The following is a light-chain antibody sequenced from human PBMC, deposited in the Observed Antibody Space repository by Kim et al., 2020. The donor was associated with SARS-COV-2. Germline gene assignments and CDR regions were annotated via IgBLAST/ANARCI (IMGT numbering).Light chain of an antibody. CDR1: RSDVGGYNY. V-gene: IGLV2-14*03. CDR2: DVS. CDR3: SSHRRSITNYV. Sequence: QSITISCTGTRSDVGGYNYVSWYQQHPNKAPKLMIYDVSNRPSGVSNRFSGSKSGNTASLTISGLQAEDEADYYCSSHRRSITNYVFGTGTKVTVL. J-gene: IGLJ1*01.